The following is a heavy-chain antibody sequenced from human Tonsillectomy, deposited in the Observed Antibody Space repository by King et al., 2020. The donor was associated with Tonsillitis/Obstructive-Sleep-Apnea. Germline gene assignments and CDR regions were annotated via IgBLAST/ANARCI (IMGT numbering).Heavy chain of an antibody. CDR1: GFPFSDFY. Sequence: VQLVESGGGLVKPGGSLRLSCVASGFPFSDFYMSWIRQAPGKGLEWVSYITSSSSFTNYADSVKGRFTISRDNAKNSLFLQINSLRAEDTAVYYCARDSNWNGDDVFDIWGKGTMVTVSS. D-gene: IGHD1-1*01. CDR2: ITSSSSFT. CDR3: ARDSNWNGDDVFDI. V-gene: IGHV3-11*05. J-gene: IGHJ3*02.